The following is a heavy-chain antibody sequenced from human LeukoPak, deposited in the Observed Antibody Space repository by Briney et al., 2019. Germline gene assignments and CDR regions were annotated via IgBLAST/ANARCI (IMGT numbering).Heavy chain of an antibody. CDR2: VLSDGSDQ. V-gene: IGHV3-30*04. CDR3: ARVSKPGWYDYYYMDV. CDR1: GFPFNTYA. Sequence: PGGSLRLSCAASGFPFNTYAMKWVRQAPGKGLEWMAVVLSDGSDQYYADSVQGRFSISRDNSKNTLYLQMDSVRVEDTAVYYCARVSKPGWYDYYYMDVWGKGTTVTVSS. D-gene: IGHD2/OR15-2a*01. J-gene: IGHJ6*03.